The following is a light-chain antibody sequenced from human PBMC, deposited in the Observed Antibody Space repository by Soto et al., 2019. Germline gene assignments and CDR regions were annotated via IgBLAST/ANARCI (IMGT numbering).Light chain of an antibody. Sequence: DIQMTQSPSSLSASVGDRVTITCRASQSISSYLNWYQQKPGKAHQGLIYAASSLQNEAQLRFSGSGSGTEFTLTIRSLQPEDFATYYCIQHNTYPLTFGGGTKVDIK. CDR2: AAS. CDR3: IQHNTYPLT. V-gene: IGKV1-17*01. J-gene: IGKJ4*01. CDR1: QSISSY.